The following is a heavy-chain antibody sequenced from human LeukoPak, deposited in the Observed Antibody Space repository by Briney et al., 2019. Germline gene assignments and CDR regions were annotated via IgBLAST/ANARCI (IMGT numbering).Heavy chain of an antibody. CDR1: GDTFSRYA. Sequence: VASVKVSCMASGDTFSRYAISWVRQAPGQGLEWMGGIIPVLSTANYAQKFQDRVTITADESTSTTYMELSSLKSEDTAVYYCATTGGDIYYYYMDVWGKGTTVTISS. CDR3: ATTGGDIYYYYMDV. J-gene: IGHJ6*03. V-gene: IGHV1-69*13. CDR2: IIPVLSTA. D-gene: IGHD3-16*01.